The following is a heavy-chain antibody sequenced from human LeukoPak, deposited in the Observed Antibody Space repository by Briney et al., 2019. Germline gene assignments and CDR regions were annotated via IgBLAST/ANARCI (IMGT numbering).Heavy chain of an antibody. CDR1: GFTFSSYT. V-gene: IGHV3-21*01. Sequence: GGSLRISCAASGFTFSSYTMNWVRQAPGKGLEWVSSIDTSSNYIYYADSLKGRFTISRDDAKNSLYLQMNSLRAEDTAVYYCARDVRGHYYDDWGQGTLVTVSS. CDR2: IDTSSNYI. J-gene: IGHJ4*02. D-gene: IGHD3-10*02. CDR3: ARDVRGHYYDD.